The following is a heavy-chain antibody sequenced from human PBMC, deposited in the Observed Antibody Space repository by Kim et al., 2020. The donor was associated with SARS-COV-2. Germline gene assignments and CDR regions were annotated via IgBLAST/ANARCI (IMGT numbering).Heavy chain of an antibody. Sequence: SVKVSCKASGGTFSSYAISWVRQAPGQGLEWMGGIIPIFGTANYAQKFQGRVTITADESTSTAYMELSSLRSEDTAVYYCARVLCTTPIHLRGGYYYYGMDVWGQGTTVTVSS. D-gene: IGHD5-18*01. J-gene: IGHJ6*02. CDR2: IIPIFGTA. CDR1: GGTFSSYA. CDR3: ARVLCTTPIHLRGGYYYYGMDV. V-gene: IGHV1-69*13.